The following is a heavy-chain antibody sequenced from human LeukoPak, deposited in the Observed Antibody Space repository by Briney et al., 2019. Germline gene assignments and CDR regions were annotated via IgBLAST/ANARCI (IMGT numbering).Heavy chain of an antibody. CDR2: INPSGGSA. J-gene: IGHJ4*02. CDR3: ARGEWELRVDY. V-gene: IGHV1-46*01. D-gene: IGHD1-26*01. CDR1: GYTFTSYY. Sequence: ASVKVSCKASGYTFTSYYMHWVRQAPGQGLEWMGIINPSGGSARYAQKFQGRVTMTRDTSTSTVYMELSSLRSEDTAVYYCARGEWELRVDYWGQGTLVTVSS.